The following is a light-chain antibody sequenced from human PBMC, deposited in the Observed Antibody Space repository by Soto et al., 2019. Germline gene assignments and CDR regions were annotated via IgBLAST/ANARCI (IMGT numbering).Light chain of an antibody. CDR2: EGT. J-gene: IGLJ2*01. Sequence: QSALTQPASVSGSPGQSITISCTGTSSDVGSYTLVSWYQQHPGKAPKLMIYEGTKRPSGVSNRFSGSKSGNTASLTISGLHAEDEADYYCCLYAGTTTFVFGGGTKLTVL. CDR3: CLYAGTTTFV. CDR1: SSDVGSYTL. V-gene: IGLV2-23*03.